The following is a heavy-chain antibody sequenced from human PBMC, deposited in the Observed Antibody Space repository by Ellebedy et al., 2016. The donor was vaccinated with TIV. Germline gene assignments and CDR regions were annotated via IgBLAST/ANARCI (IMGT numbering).Heavy chain of an antibody. D-gene: IGHD5-12*01. CDR2: ISSSSSEI. CDR3: ARVGVATARGYYYGMDV. J-gene: IGHJ6*02. CDR1: GFTFSSYS. Sequence: GESLKISCAASGFTFSSYSMNWVRQAPGKGLEWVSSISSSSSEIYYAESVKGRFTISRDNAKNSLYPQMNSLRVEDTAVYYCARVGVATARGYYYGMDVWGQGTTVTVSS. V-gene: IGHV3-21*01.